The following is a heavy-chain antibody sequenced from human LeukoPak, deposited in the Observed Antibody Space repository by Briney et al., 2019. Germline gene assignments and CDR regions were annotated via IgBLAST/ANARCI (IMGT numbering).Heavy chain of an antibody. CDR1: GFSFSSTY. J-gene: IGHJ4*02. V-gene: IGHV3-66*01. Sequence: GGSLRLSCAVSGFSFSSTYMSWVRQAPGKGLEGFSVLYSGGSTYYADYVQGRFTISRDNSKNTLYLQMNSMRVEDTAVYFCARGDCSGGSCHSGLWGQGTLVTVSS. CDR3: ARGDCSGGSCHSGL. CDR2: LYSGGST. D-gene: IGHD2-15*01.